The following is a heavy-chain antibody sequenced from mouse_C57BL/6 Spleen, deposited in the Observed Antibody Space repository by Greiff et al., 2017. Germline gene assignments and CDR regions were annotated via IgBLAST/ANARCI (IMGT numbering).Heavy chain of an antibody. Sequence: DVKLVESGGGLVKPGGSLKLSCAASGFPFSDYGMHWVRQAPEKGLEWVAYISSGSSTIYYADTVKGRFTISRDNAKNTLFLQMTSLRSEDTALYYCARRMVTYYYAMDYWGQGTSVTVSS. CDR1: GFPFSDYG. D-gene: IGHD2-1*01. CDR3: ARRMVTYYYAMDY. V-gene: IGHV5-17*01. J-gene: IGHJ4*01. CDR2: ISSGSSTI.